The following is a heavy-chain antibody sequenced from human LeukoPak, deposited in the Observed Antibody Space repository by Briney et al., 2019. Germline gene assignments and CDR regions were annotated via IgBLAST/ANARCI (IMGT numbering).Heavy chain of an antibody. CDR1: GFTFSRYA. J-gene: IGHJ3*01. Sequence: GGSLRLSCAASGFTFSRYAMSWVRQAPGKGLEWVSIISGSGGSPYHADSVKGRFTISRDNFKNTLYLQMNSLRAEDTAVYYCAKSTAILFFKGTNGDAFDVWGQGTMVVVSS. V-gene: IGHV3-23*01. CDR2: ISGSGGSP. CDR3: AKSTAILFFKGTNGDAFDV. D-gene: IGHD5-18*01.